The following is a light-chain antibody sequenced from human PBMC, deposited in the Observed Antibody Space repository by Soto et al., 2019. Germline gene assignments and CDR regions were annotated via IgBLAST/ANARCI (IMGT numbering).Light chain of an antibody. V-gene: IGKV3-20*01. Sequence: EIVLTQSPGTLSLSPGERATLSCRASQSVSRSYVAWYQQKTGQAPSLLIYGASSRATGIPDRFSGSGSGTDFTLTISRLETEDVAVYYCQQYGSSPPLTFGGGTKVEIK. CDR2: GAS. J-gene: IGKJ4*01. CDR1: QSVSRSY. CDR3: QQYGSSPPLT.